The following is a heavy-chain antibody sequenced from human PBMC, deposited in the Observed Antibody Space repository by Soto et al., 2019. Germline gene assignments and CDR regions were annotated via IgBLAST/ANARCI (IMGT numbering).Heavy chain of an antibody. D-gene: IGHD2-2*01. J-gene: IGHJ6*02. CDR3: ARSVVPAKIMDV. CDR2: INPNSGGT. Sequence: QVQLVQSGAEVKKPGASVKVSCKASGYTFTGYYMHWVRQAPGQGLEWMGWINPNSGGTNYAQKFQGWVTMTRDTSISTAYMELSRLRSDDTAVEYWARSVVPAKIMDVWGQGTTVTVSS. V-gene: IGHV1-2*04. CDR1: GYTFTGYY.